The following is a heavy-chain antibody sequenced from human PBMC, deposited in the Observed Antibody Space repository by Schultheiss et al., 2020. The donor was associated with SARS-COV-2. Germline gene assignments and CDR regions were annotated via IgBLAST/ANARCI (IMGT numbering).Heavy chain of an antibody. V-gene: IGHV4-34*01. J-gene: IGHJ4*02. CDR1: GGSFSGYY. Sequence: SETLSLTCAVYGGSFSGYYWSWIRQPPGKGLEWIGEINHSGSTNYNPSLKSRVTISVDTSKNQFSLKLSSVTAADTAVYYCAREVGATPPDDYWGQGTLVTVSS. CDR2: INHSGST. CDR3: AREVGATPPDDY. D-gene: IGHD1-26*01.